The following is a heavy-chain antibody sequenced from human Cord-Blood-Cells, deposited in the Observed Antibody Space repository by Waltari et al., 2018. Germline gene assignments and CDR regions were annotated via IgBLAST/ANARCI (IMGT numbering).Heavy chain of an antibody. V-gene: IGHV1-69*09. J-gene: IGHJ4*02. D-gene: IGHD5-18*01. CDR2: IIPILGTA. CDR3: AGLHVDTAMGDFDY. Sequence: QVQLVQPGAEVQKPGSSVKVSCKASGGSFRLYAISRVRPAPGQGLEWMGRIIPILGTASYAQKFQGRVTITADKSTSTAYMELSSLRSEDTAVYYCAGLHVDTAMGDFDYWGQGTLVTVSS. CDR1: GGSFRLYA.